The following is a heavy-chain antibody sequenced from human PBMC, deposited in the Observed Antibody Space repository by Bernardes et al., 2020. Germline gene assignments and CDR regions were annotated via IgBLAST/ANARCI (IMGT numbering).Heavy chain of an antibody. J-gene: IGHJ4*02. Sequence: SEPLSLTCAVSAYSISSGYYSGWIRQPPGKGLEWLGSMYHSGSTYYNPSLKSRVNISVDTSKNQFSLKLSPMIDADTAVYYCARTTMTMVVTPFDYWGQGALVTVSS. CDR3: ARTTMTMVVTPFDY. CDR2: MYHSGST. V-gene: IGHV4-38-2*01. D-gene: IGHD4-17*01. CDR1: AYSISSGYY.